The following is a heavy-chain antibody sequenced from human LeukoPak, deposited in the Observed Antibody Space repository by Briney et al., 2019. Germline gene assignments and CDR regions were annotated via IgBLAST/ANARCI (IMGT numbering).Heavy chain of an antibody. Sequence: GGSLRLSCAASGFTFSSYSMNWVRQAPGKGLEWVSSISSSSSYIYYADSVKGRFTISRDNAKNSLYLQMNSLRAEDTAVYYCARIVVVVAATILSHPIDYWAREPWSPSPQ. J-gene: IGHJ4*02. D-gene: IGHD2-15*01. CDR3: ARIVVVVAATILSHPIDY. CDR1: GFTFSSYS. CDR2: ISSSSSYI. V-gene: IGHV3-21*01.